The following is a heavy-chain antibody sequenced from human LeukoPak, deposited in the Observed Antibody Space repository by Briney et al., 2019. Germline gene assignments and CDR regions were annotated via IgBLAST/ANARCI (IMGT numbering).Heavy chain of an antibody. CDR3: ARRRGYTYGFSFDY. V-gene: IGHV4-38-2*01. J-gene: IGHJ4*02. CDR1: GYSISSGYY. D-gene: IGHD5-18*01. Sequence: SETRSLTCDVSGYSISSGYYWGWIRQPPGKGLEWIGNIYHSGSTYYNPSLKSRVTISVDTSKNQFSLKLNSMTAADTAVYYCARRRGYTYGFSFDYWGQGTPVTVSS. CDR2: IYHSGST.